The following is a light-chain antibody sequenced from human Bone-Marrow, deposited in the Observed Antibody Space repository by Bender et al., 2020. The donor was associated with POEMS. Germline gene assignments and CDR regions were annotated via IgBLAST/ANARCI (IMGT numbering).Light chain of an antibody. Sequence: SSELTQPPSVSVSAGQTATITFSGLALPNQHAYWYQQRPGQAPVLVMYKDSERPSGIPDRFSGSSSGTRVTLTISGVLAEDEADYYCQSADISGSYIVFGGGTRLTVL. J-gene: IGLJ2*01. V-gene: IGLV3-25*03. CDR3: QSADISGSYIV. CDR2: KDS. CDR1: ALPNQH.